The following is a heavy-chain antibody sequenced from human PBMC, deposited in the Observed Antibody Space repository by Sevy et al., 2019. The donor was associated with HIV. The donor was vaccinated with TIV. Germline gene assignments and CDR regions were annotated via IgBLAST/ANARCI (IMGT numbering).Heavy chain of an antibody. CDR3: ARDGGILRYFDWLLERLNY. V-gene: IGHV3-33*01. Sequence: GGSLRLSCAASGFTFSSYGMHWVRQAPGKGLEWVAVIWYDGSNKYYADSVKGRFTISRDNSKNTLYLQMNSLRAEDTAVYYCARDGGILRYFDWLLERLNYWGQGTLVTVSS. D-gene: IGHD3-9*01. CDR2: IWYDGSNK. CDR1: GFTFSSYG. J-gene: IGHJ4*02.